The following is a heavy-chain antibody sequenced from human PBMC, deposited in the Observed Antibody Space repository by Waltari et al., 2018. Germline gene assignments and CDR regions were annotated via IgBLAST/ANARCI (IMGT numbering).Heavy chain of an antibody. CDR2: INPSGRT. J-gene: IGHJ6*03. Sequence: QVQLQQWGAGLLKPSETLSLTCAVYGGSFSGYYWSWIRQPPGKGLEWIGEINPSGRTNYTRSRKGRGTVSVDTSKNQCSLKLSSVTAADTAVYYCARGSGGSAWGLYYYYMDVWGKGTTVTISS. CDR3: ARGSGGSAWGLYYYYMDV. V-gene: IGHV4-34*01. D-gene: IGHD2-15*01. CDR1: GGSFSGYY.